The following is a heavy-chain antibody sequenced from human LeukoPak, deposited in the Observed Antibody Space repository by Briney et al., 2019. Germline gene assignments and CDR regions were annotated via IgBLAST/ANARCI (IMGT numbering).Heavy chain of an antibody. CDR1: GGSISSGGYY. Sequence: SQTLSLTCTVSGGSISSGGYYWSWIRQHPGKGLEWIGYIYYSGSTYYNPSLKSRVTISVDTSKNQFSLKLSSVTAADTAVYYCARDLIVVVPAARGGYYYGMDVWGQGTTVTVSS. V-gene: IGHV4-31*03. CDR3: ARDLIVVVPAARGGYYYGMDV. J-gene: IGHJ6*02. CDR2: IYYSGST. D-gene: IGHD2-2*01.